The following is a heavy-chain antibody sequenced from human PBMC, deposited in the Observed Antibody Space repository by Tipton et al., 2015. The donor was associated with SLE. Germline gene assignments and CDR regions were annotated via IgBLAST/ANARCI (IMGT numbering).Heavy chain of an antibody. Sequence: TLSLTCAVYGGSFSGYYWSWIRQPPGKGLEWIGEINHSGSTNYNPSLKSRVTISVDTSKNQFSLKLSSVTAADTAVYYCARGIPAAMVTYHYYYMDVWGKGTTVTVSS. D-gene: IGHD5-18*01. V-gene: IGHV4-34*01. J-gene: IGHJ6*03. CDR2: INHSGST. CDR3: ARGIPAAMVTYHYYYMDV. CDR1: GGSFSGYY.